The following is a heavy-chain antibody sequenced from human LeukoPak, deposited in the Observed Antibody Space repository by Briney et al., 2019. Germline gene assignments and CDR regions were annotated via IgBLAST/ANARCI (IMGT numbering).Heavy chain of an antibody. CDR2: IKSKTDGGTT. V-gene: IGHV3-15*01. D-gene: IGHD1-1*01. J-gene: IGHJ4*02. Sequence: PSETLSLTCAVYGESFSGYYWSWVRQAPGKGLEWVGRIKSKTDGGTTDYAAPVKGRFTISRDDSKNTLYLQMNSLKTEDTAVYYCTTDRCPRTTGPAKNFDYWGQGTLVTVSS. CDR3: TTDRCPRTTGPAKNFDY. CDR1: GESFSGYY.